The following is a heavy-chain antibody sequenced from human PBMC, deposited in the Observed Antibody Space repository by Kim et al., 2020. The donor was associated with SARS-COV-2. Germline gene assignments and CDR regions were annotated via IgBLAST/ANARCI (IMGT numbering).Heavy chain of an antibody. V-gene: IGHV3-74*01. Sequence: GGSLRLSCAASGFTFSSYWMHWVRQAPGKGLVWVSRINSDGSSTSYADSVKGRFTISRDNAKNTLYLQMNSLRAEDTAVYYCASPGYGSGSYYTTWGQGTLVTVSS. CDR3: ASPGYGSGSYYTT. D-gene: IGHD3-10*01. CDR1: GFTFSSYW. J-gene: IGHJ5*02. CDR2: INSDGSST.